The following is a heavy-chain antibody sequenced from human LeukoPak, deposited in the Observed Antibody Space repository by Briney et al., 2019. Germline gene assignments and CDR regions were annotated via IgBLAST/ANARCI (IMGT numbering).Heavy chain of an antibody. J-gene: IGHJ4*02. CDR1: RYTFTGYY. Sequence: RWASVKVSCKASRYTFTGYYMHWVRQAPGQGPEWMGWINPKSGVTNYAQKFQGRVTMTSDTSISTAYMEFGSLRSDDTAMYYCARDLGVAVRPFSLFYWGQGTLVTVSS. D-gene: IGHD6-6*01. CDR3: ARDLGVAVRPFSLFY. V-gene: IGHV1-2*02. CDR2: INPKSGVT.